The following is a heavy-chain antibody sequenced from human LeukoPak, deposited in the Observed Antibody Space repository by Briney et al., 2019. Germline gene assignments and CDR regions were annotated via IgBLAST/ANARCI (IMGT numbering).Heavy chain of an antibody. D-gene: IGHD3-3*01. V-gene: IGHV1-2*02. Sequence: ASVKVSCKASGYTFTSYYMHWVRQAPGQGLEWMGWINPNSGGTNYAQKFQGRVTMTRDTSISTAYMELSRLRSDDTAVYYCARDESPLNYDFWSGYSQYFQHWGQGTLVTVSS. CDR1: GYTFTSYY. CDR2: INPNSGGT. J-gene: IGHJ1*01. CDR3: ARDESPLNYDFWSGYSQYFQH.